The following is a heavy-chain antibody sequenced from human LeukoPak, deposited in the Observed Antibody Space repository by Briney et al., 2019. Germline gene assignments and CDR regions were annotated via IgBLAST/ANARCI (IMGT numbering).Heavy chain of an antibody. J-gene: IGHJ5*01. CDR2: ISYNGRTI. D-gene: IGHD6-13*01. CDR3: ARAAGWLDP. V-gene: IGHV3-11*01. Sequence: GGSLRLSCAASGFTFSDYYMSWIRQAPGKGLEWISYISYNGRTIHYADSVKGRFIISRDNTKKSLYLQMNSLRVEDTAVYYCARAAGWLDPWGRGTLVTVPT. CDR1: GFTFSDYY.